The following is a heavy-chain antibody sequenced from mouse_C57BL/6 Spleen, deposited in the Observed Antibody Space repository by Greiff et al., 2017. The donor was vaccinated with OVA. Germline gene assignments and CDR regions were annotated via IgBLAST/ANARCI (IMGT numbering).Heavy chain of an antibody. CDR2: INPSNGGT. D-gene: IGHD1-1*01. J-gene: IGHJ4*01. V-gene: IGHV1-53*01. CDR1: GYTFTSYW. CDR3: AGPNYYGSSYDAMDY. Sequence: QVQLQQPGTELVKPGASVKLSCKASGYTFTSYWMPWVKQRPGQGLEWIGNINPSNGGTNYNEKFKSKATLTVDKSSSTAYMQLSSLPSEDSAVYYCAGPNYYGSSYDAMDYWGQGTSVTVSS.